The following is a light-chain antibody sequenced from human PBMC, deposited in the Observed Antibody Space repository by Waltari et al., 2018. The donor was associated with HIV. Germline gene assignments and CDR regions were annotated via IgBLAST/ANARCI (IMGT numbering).Light chain of an antibody. V-gene: IGLV3-19*01. Sequence: SSELTQDTAVSVALGQTVRITCQGDSLRRYYPTWYQQEPGQAPVFFIYGNNNRPSGIPHRFSGSSEGNTASLTLTGAQAEDEAEYYSNSRDSIGNHLVFGGGTRLTVL. J-gene: IGLJ2*01. CDR1: SLRRYY. CDR3: NSRDSIGNHLV. CDR2: GNN.